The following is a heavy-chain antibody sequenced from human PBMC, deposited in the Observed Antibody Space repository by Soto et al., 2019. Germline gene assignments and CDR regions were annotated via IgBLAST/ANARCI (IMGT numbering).Heavy chain of an antibody. CDR1: GFTFISHG. V-gene: IGHV3-33*01. CDR2: IWYDGSNK. D-gene: IGHD4-17*01. CDR3: ARAPDYGSNYFDY. J-gene: IGHJ4*02. Sequence: QVQLVESGGGAVQPGRSLRLSCAASGFTFISHGMHWVRQAPGKGLEWVAVIWYDGSNKYYGDSVKGRFTISRDNSKNTVYLQMNSLRGEDTAVYYCARAPDYGSNYFDYWGQGTLVTVSS.